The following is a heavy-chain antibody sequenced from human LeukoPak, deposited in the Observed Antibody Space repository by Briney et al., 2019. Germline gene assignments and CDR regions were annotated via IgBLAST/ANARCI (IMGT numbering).Heavy chain of an antibody. D-gene: IGHD3-10*01. V-gene: IGHV4-4*07. CDR2: IYTSGST. CDR1: GGSISSYY. CDR3: ARDWPPMVRGYNWFDP. J-gene: IGHJ5*02. Sequence: PSETLSLTCTVSGGSISSYYWSWIRKPAGKGLEWIGRIYTSGSTNYNPSLKSRVTMSVDTSKNQFSLKLSSVTAADTAVYYCARDWPPMVRGYNWFDPWGQGTLVTVSS.